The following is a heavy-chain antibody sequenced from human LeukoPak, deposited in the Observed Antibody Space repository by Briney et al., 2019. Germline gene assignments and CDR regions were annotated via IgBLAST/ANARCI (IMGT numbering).Heavy chain of an antibody. D-gene: IGHD5-12*01. CDR1: GGSFSGYY. V-gene: IGHV4-59*08. J-gene: IGHJ4*02. CDR3: ARLYGYALLRYFDY. CDR2: IYYSGST. Sequence: KTSETLSLTCAVYGGSFSGYYWSWIRQPPGKGLEWIGYIYYSGSTNYNPSLKSRVTISVDTSKIQFSLKLSSVTAADTAVYYCARLYGYALLRYFDYWGQGTLVTVSS.